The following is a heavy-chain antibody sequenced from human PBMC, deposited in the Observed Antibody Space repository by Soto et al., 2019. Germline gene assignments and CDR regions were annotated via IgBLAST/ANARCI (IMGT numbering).Heavy chain of an antibody. J-gene: IGHJ5*02. V-gene: IGHV3-30-3*01. CDR3: ARENLSWFDP. Sequence: QVQLVESGGGVVQPGRSLRLSCAASGFTFSSYAMHWVRHAPGKGLEWVAVISYDGSNKYYADSVKGRFTISRDNSKNTLYLQMNSLRAEDTAVYYCARENLSWFDPWGQGTLVTVSS. CDR1: GFTFSSYA. CDR2: ISYDGSNK.